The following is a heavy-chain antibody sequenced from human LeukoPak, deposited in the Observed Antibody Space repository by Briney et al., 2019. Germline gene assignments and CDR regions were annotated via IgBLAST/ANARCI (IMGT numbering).Heavy chain of an antibody. CDR3: ATRGSGSSEVDY. CDR2: IIPIFGTA. J-gene: IGHJ4*02. CDR1: GGTFSSYA. Sequence: SVKVSCKASGGTFSSYAISWVRQAPGQGLEWMGGIIPIFGTANYAQKFQGRVTITADESTSTAYMELSSLRSEDTAVYYCATRGSGSSEVDYWGQGTLVTVSS. D-gene: IGHD3-10*01. V-gene: IGHV1-69*13.